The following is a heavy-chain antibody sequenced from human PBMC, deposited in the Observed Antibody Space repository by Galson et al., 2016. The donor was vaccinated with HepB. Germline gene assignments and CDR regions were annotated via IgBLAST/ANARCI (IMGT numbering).Heavy chain of an antibody. CDR2: ITSTGSYT. J-gene: IGHJ4*02. CDR3: ATGPPSYYYDSSGYYSG. Sequence: SLRLSCAASGFTFSDYYMSWIRQAPGKGLEWLSYITSTGSYTNYAGSVKGRFTVSRDNAKNSLYLQMNSLRAEDTAVYYCATGPPSYYYDSSGYYSGWGQGTLVTVSS. V-gene: IGHV3-11*06. CDR1: GFTFSDYY. D-gene: IGHD3-22*01.